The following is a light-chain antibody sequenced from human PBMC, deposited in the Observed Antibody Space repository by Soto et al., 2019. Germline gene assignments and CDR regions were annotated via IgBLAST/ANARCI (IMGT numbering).Light chain of an antibody. CDR2: GAS. Sequence: DIQMTQSPSSLSVSVGERVTITCRASQLIANWLAWYQQRPGHAPELLIHGASTLHSGVPPRLSSTGYGTEFTLTITSLQAEHLATCCCQQASNPPYPFGQGTQLEI. V-gene: IGKV1-12*01. J-gene: IGKJ2*01. CDR1: QLIANW. CDR3: QQASNPPYP.